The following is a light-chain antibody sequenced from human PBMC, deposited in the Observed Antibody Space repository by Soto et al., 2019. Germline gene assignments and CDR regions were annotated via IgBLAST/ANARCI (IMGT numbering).Light chain of an antibody. J-gene: IGLJ3*02. V-gene: IGLV2-14*03. Sequence: QSALTQPASVSGSPGQSITISCTGTSRDIGTYHHVSWYQQHPGKAPELIIFDVTNRPSWVSNRFSASQSGNAASLTIYGLQSEDEADYFCSLYTTNSQLVLGRGTKLTV. CDR3: SLYTTNSQLV. CDR1: SRDIGTYHH. CDR2: DVT.